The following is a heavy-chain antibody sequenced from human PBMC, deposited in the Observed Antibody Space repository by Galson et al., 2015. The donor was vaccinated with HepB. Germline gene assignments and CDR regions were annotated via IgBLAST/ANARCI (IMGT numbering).Heavy chain of an antibody. D-gene: IGHD2-15*01. V-gene: IGHV3-23*01. CDR1: GFTFSSYV. CDR3: TRYCIGSTCLPFAFGMDV. J-gene: IGHJ6*02. Sequence: LRLSCAASGFTFSSYVMTWVRQAPGKGLEWVSIITGSGATTYYGDSVKGRFTISRDNSKKTVYLQMNSLRAEDTAVYYCTRYCIGSTCLPFAFGMDVWGQGTTVTVSS. CDR2: ITGSGATT.